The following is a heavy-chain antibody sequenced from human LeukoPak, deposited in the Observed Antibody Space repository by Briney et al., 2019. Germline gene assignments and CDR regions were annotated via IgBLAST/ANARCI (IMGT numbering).Heavy chain of an antibody. D-gene: IGHD2-15*01. Sequence: GGSLRLSCAASGFTLDDYAMHWVHQAPGKGLEWVSLISGDGGSTKYVDSVKGRFTISRDNSKNSLHLQMNSLRNEDTALYYCAKECSGGTCWFDYWGQGTLVTVSS. CDR1: GFTLDDYA. CDR2: ISGDGGST. CDR3: AKECSGGTCWFDY. J-gene: IGHJ4*02. V-gene: IGHV3-43*02.